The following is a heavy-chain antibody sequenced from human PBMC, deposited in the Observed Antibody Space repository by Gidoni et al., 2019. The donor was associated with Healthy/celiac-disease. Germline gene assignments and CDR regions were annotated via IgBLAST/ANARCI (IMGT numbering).Heavy chain of an antibody. Sequence: QVQLQESGPGLVKPSQTLSLTGTVSGGSISSGSYYWSWIRQPAGKGLEWIGRIYTSGSTNYNPSLKSRVTISVDTSKNQFSLKLSSVTAADTAVYYCARAYYGDYALPWFDPWGQGTLVTVSS. D-gene: IGHD4-17*01. V-gene: IGHV4-61*02. J-gene: IGHJ5*02. CDR2: IYTSGST. CDR3: ARAYYGDYALPWFDP. CDR1: GGSISSGSYY.